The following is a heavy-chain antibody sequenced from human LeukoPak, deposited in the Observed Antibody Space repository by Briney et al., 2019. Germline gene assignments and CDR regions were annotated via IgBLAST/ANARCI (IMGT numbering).Heavy chain of an antibody. CDR2: IYTSGST. CDR3: ASSIAAFFDY. Sequence: PSETLSLTCTLSVGSISSGSYYSSSIRQPAGNGLEWIGRIYTSGSTNYNPSLNSRVTISVDTSKNQFSLKLSSVTAADTAVYYCASSIAAFFDYWGQGTLVTVSS. CDR1: VGSISSGSYY. D-gene: IGHD6-6*01. J-gene: IGHJ4*02. V-gene: IGHV4-61*02.